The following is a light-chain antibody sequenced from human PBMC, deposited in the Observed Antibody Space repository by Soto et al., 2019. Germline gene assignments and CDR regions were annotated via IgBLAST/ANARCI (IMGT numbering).Light chain of an antibody. CDR3: QQRSNWLPIT. CDR2: DAS. CDR1: QSVSSY. V-gene: IGKV3-11*01. Sequence: EIVLIQSPATLSLSPGERATLSCRASQSVSSYLAWYQQKPGQAPRLLIYDASNRATGIPARFSGSGSGTDFTLTISSLEPEDFAVYYCQQRSNWLPITFGQGTRLEIK. J-gene: IGKJ5*01.